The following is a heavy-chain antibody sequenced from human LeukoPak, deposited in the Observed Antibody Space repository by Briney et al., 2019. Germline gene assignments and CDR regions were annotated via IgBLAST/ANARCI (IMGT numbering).Heavy chain of an antibody. CDR2: INHSGST. Sequence: SETLSLTCAAYGGSFSGYYWSWIRQPPGKGLEWIGEINHSGSTNYNPSLKSRVTISVDTSKNQFSLKLSSVTAADTAVYYCARGVRGFYYYMDVWGKGTTVTVSS. D-gene: IGHD3-16*01. CDR3: ARGVRGFYYYMDV. J-gene: IGHJ6*03. CDR1: GGSFSGYY. V-gene: IGHV4-34*01.